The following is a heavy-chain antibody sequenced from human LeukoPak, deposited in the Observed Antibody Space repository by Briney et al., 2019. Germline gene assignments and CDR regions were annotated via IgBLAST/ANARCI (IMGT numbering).Heavy chain of an antibody. D-gene: IGHD1-14*01. Sequence: PGGSLRLSCAASGFRFSNYGMHWVRQAPGKGLEWVAALLYDGNTKHYADSVRGRFTISRDISKNTFYLQVNSLTAEDTAVYYCARDHRPEIQYYYMDVWGKGTTVAVSS. CDR1: GFRFSNYG. CDR3: ARDHRPEIQYYYMDV. CDR2: LLYDGNTK. V-gene: IGHV3-33*01. J-gene: IGHJ6*03.